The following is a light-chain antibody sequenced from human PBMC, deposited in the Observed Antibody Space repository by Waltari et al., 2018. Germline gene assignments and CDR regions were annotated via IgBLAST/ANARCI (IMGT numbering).Light chain of an antibody. CDR1: SSDVGGYNY. Sequence: QSALTQPASVSGSPGQSIPISCPGTSSDVGGYNYVPWYQQHPGKAPKLRIYDVSNRPSGVSNRFSGSKSGNTASLTISGLQAEDEADYYCSSYISSSTLELFGGGTSLTVL. V-gene: IGLV2-14*03. CDR3: SSYISSSTLEL. J-gene: IGLJ2*01. CDR2: DVS.